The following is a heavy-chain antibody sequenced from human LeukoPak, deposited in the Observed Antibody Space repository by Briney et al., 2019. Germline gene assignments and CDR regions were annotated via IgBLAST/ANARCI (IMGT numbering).Heavy chain of an antibody. CDR3: AELGITMIGGV. J-gene: IGHJ6*04. Sequence: GGSLRLSCAASGFTVSSKYMSWVRQAPGKGLEWVSVIYSGGSTYYADSVKGRFTISRDNAKNSLYLQMNSLRAEDTAVYYCAELGITMIGGVWGKGTTVTISS. V-gene: IGHV3-53*01. CDR2: IYSGGST. D-gene: IGHD3-10*02. CDR1: GFTVSSKY.